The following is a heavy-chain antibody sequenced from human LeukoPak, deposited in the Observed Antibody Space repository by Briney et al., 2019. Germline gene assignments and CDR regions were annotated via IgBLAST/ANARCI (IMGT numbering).Heavy chain of an antibody. CDR3: ATGVQRAVFYFDY. Sequence: ASVKVSCRVSGSTLSEFSLHWVRQARGKGPEWMGGFDPEDADIVYAQQFQGRVTMTEDTSADTAYMELTSLRFEDTAVYYCATGVQRAVFYFDYWGQGTQVTVSS. CDR1: GSTLSEFS. J-gene: IGHJ4*02. CDR2: FDPEDADI. D-gene: IGHD1-1*01. V-gene: IGHV1-24*01.